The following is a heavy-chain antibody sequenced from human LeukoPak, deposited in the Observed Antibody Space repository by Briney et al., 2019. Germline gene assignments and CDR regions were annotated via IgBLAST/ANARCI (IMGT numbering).Heavy chain of an antibody. D-gene: IGHD2-2*01. CDR3: ARDYQLLLLWDCFDP. V-gene: IGHV1-18*01. CDR1: GSSLNTYG. Sequence: ASLNVSSKASGSSLNTYGISWVRQAPGQGLEWKGWVSADNGETNYAQKFQGRVTMTRDTSTSTAYMELRSLRSDDTAVYYCARDYQLLLLWDCFDPWGQGTLVSVSS. J-gene: IGHJ5*02. CDR2: VSADNGET.